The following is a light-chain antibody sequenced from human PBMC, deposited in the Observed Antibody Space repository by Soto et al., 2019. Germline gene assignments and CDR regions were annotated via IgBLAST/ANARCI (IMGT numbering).Light chain of an antibody. CDR2: KAS. J-gene: IGKJ1*01. V-gene: IGKV1-5*03. CDR1: QSINSW. CDR3: QQYNSYSGT. Sequence: DIQMTQSPSTLSASVGDRVTITCRASQSINSWLAWYQQKPGKAPKLLIYKASSLESGVPSRFSGSGSGTEFTLTVNSLQADDFATYYCQQYNSYSGTFGQGTKVEIK.